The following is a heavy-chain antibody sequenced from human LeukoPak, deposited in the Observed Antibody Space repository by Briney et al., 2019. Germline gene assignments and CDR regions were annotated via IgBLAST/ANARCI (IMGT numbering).Heavy chain of an antibody. CDR2: ISSSSSYI. CDR1: GFTFSSYS. J-gene: IGHJ4*02. Sequence: GGSLRLSCAASGFTFSSYSMNWVRQAPGKGLEWVSSISSSSSYIYYADSVKGRFTISRDNAKNSLYLQMNSLRAEDTAVYYCASQVGATLYFDYGGQGTLVTVS. V-gene: IGHV3-21*01. CDR3: ASQVGATLYFDY. D-gene: IGHD1-26*01.